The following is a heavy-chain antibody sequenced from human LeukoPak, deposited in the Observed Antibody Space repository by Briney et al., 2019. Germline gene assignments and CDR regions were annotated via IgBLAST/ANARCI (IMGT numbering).Heavy chain of an antibody. Sequence: GTSLRLSCAASGFPFSDYGMYWVRQAPGKGLEWLAVISHDGSNKYYADSVEGRFTISRDNSKNTLYLQVNSLRAEDTAVYYCARDRMGAIPYFDSWGQGTLVTVSS. V-gene: IGHV3-30*03. CDR3: ARDRMGAIPYFDS. J-gene: IGHJ4*02. CDR2: ISHDGSNK. D-gene: IGHD1-26*01. CDR1: GFPFSDYG.